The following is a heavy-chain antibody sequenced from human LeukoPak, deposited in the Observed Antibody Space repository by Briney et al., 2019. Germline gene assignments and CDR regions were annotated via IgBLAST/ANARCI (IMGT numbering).Heavy chain of an antibody. CDR2: IIPIFGTA. D-gene: IGHD3-22*01. V-gene: IGHV1-69*05. CDR1: GYTFTSYG. CDR3: AREQDYYDSSGYYPRFDY. J-gene: IGHJ4*02. Sequence: SVKVSCKASGYTFTSYGISWVRQAPGQGLEWMGRIIPIFGTANYAQKFQGRVTITTDESTSTAYMELSSLRSEDTAVYYCAREQDYYDSSGYYPRFDYWGQGTLVTVSS.